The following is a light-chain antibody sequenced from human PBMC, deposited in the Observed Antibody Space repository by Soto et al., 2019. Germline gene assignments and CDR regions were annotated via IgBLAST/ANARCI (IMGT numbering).Light chain of an antibody. CDR1: SGHSSYA. CDR3: QTWGSGIVV. CDR2: VNSDGSR. J-gene: IGLJ3*02. Sequence: QSVLTQSPSASASLGASVRLTCTLSSGHSSYAIVWYQQQPEKGPRYVMKVNSDGSRTRVDGIPDRFSGSSSGAERYLTISNLQSEDEGVYYCQTWGSGIVVFGGGTKVTVL. V-gene: IGLV4-69*01.